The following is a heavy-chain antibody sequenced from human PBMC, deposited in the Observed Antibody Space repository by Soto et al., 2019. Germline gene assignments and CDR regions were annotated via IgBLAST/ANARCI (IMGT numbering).Heavy chain of an antibody. CDR3: ANARPDTARTAKERYYYYGMDV. V-gene: IGHV3-23*01. Sequence: GGSLRLSCAASGFTFSSYAMSWVRQAPGKGLEWVSAISGSGGSTYYADSVKGRFTIARDNSKNKLYLQMNSLRAEDTAVYYCANARPDTARTAKERYYYYGMDVWGQGTTVTVSS. D-gene: IGHD5-18*01. CDR1: GFTFSSYA. J-gene: IGHJ6*02. CDR2: ISGSGGST.